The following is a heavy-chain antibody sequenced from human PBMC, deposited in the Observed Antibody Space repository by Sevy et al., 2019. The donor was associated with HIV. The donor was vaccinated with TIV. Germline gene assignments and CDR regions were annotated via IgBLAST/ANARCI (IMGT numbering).Heavy chain of an antibody. CDR2: ISHIGST. J-gene: IGHJ5*02. Sequence: SETLSLTCAVYGGSFSDYYWSWIRQPPGGGLEWIGEISHIGSTNYNPSLKSRVTMSLETSTNQFSMKLKSMTAADTAVYYCARSIASVLPDPLGLFFRVYSNWFGPWGQGTLVTVSS. V-gene: IGHV4-34*01. D-gene: IGHD6-13*01. CDR1: GGSFSDYY. CDR3: ARSIASVLPDPLGLFFRVYSNWFGP.